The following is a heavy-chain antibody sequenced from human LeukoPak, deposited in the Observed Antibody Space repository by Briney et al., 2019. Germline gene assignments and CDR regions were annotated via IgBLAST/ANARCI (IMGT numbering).Heavy chain of an antibody. J-gene: IGHJ5*02. CDR2: INNNSDNT. Sequence: PGGSLRLSCAASGFTFRNYGMSWVRRAPGKGLEWVSSINNNSDNTYYADSVKGRFTISRDNAKNSLYLQMNSLRAEDTAVYYCARWCDYDRWGQGTLVTVSS. D-gene: IGHD2-8*02. V-gene: IGHV3-48*01. CDR3: ARWCDYDR. CDR1: GFTFRNYG.